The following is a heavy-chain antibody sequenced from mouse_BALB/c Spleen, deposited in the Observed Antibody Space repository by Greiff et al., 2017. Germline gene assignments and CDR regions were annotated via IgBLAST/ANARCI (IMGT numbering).Heavy chain of an antibody. V-gene: IGHV5-4*02. CDR3: ESGECDDAGWFAY. Sequence: EVQRVESGGGLVKPGGSLKLSCAASGFTFSDYYMYWVRQTPEKGLEWVAYISDGGSYTYYPDRVKGRFTISRDNAKNNLYLQMSSLRSEDTAMSYCESGECDDAGWFAYWGQGTLVTVSA. D-gene: IGHD2-13*01. CDR1: GFTFSDYY. J-gene: IGHJ3*01. CDR2: ISDGGSYT.